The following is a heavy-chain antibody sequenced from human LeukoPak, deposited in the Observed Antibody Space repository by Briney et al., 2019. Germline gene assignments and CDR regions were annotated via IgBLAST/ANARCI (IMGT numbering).Heavy chain of an antibody. CDR3: ARRVDTAMVIAYFDY. Sequence: SETLSLTCTVSGGSISSSSYYWGWIRQPPGKGLEWIGSIYYSGNTYYNPSLKSRVTISVDTSKNQFSLKLSSVTAADTAVYYCARRVDTAMVIAYFDYWGQGTLVTVSS. J-gene: IGHJ4*02. CDR1: GGSISSSSYY. V-gene: IGHV4-39*01. CDR2: IYYSGNT. D-gene: IGHD5-18*01.